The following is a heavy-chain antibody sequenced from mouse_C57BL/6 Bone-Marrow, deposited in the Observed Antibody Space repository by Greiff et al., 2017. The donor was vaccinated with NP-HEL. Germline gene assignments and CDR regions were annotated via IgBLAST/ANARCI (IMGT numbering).Heavy chain of an antibody. Sequence: QVQLQQSGAELVRPGASVKLSCKASGYTFTDYYINWVKQRPGQGLEWIARIYPGSGNTYYNEKFKGKATLTAEKSSSTAYMQLSSLTSEDSAVYFCARFARSSYYFDYWGQGTTLTVSS. D-gene: IGHD3-1*01. CDR1: GYTFTDYY. J-gene: IGHJ2*01. V-gene: IGHV1-76*01. CDR3: ARFARSSYYFDY. CDR2: IYPGSGNT.